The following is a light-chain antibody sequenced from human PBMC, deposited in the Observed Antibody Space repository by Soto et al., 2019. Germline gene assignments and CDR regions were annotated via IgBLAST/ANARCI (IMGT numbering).Light chain of an antibody. CDR1: QSINSE. CDR2: GAS. CDR3: QQGHNWPLT. V-gene: IGKV3-15*01. Sequence: EIVMTQSPATLSLSPGERAALSCRASQSINSELAWYQQKPDQPPRLLIYGASTRATGVPARFTGSESGSEFTHTISGLQSEDFAVYYCQQGHNWPLTYGQGTRLEI. J-gene: IGKJ2*01.